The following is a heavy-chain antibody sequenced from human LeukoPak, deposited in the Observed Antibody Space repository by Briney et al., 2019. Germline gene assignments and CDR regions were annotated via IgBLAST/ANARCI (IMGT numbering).Heavy chain of an antibody. CDR1: GFTFDDYA. D-gene: IGHD5-12*01. CDR3: AKGIDVDIVATTNY. CDR2: ISWNSGSI. V-gene: IGHV3-9*01. J-gene: IGHJ4*02. Sequence: GRSLRLSCAASGFTFDDYAKHWVRQAPGKGLEWVSGISWNSGSIGYADSVKGRFTISRDNAKNSLYLQMNSLRAEDTALYYCAKGIDVDIVATTNYWGQGTLVTVFS.